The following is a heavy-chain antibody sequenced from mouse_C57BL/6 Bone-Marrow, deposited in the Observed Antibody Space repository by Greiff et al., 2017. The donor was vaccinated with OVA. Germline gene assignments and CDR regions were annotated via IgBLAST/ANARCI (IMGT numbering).Heavy chain of an antibody. Sequence: DVKLQESGPGLVKPSQSLSLTCSVTGYSITSGYYWNWIRQFPGNKLEWMGYISYDGSNNYNPSLKNRISITRDTSKNQFFLKLNSVTTEDTATYYCAREGGLYSNYYWGQGTTLTVSS. CDR1: GYSITSGYY. D-gene: IGHD2-5*01. J-gene: IGHJ2*01. CDR3: AREGGLYSNYY. V-gene: IGHV3-6*01. CDR2: ISYDGSN.